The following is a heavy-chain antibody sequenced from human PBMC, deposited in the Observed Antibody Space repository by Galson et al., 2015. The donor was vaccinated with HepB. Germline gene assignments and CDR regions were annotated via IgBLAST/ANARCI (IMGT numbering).Heavy chain of an antibody. V-gene: IGHV3-30*03. D-gene: IGHD5-12*01. CDR1: GFTFSSYG. CDR2: ISYDGSNK. J-gene: IGHJ4*02. CDR3: ARDVRYSGYDFDY. Sequence: SLRLSCAASGFTFSSYGMHWVRQAPGKGLEWVAVISYDGSNKYYADSVKGRFTISRDISKNTLYLQMNSLRAEDTAVYYCARDVRYSGYDFDYWGQGTLVTVSS.